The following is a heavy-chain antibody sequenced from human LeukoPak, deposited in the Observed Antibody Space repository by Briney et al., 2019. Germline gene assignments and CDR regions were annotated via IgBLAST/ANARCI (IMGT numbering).Heavy chain of an antibody. D-gene: IGHD3-22*01. CDR2: ISGSGGST. CDR1: GFTFSSYA. J-gene: IGHJ4*02. CDR3: AKLESLVAYYYDSSGYYYAS. Sequence: GGSLRLSCAASGFTFSSYAMSWVRQAPGKGLEWVSAISGSGGSTYYADSVKGRFTISRDNSKNTLYLQMNSLRAEDTAVYYCAKLESLVAYYYDSSGYYYASWGQGTLVTVSS. V-gene: IGHV3-23*01.